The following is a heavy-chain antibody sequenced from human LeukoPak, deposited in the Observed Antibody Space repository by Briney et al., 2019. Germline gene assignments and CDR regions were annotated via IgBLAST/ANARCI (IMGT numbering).Heavy chain of an antibody. CDR1: GFTFSNYW. D-gene: IGHD1-14*01. CDR2: INSDGSEK. CDR3: ARARIDY. V-gene: IGHV3-7*01. J-gene: IGHJ4*02. Sequence: PGGSLRLSCAASGFTFSNYWMTWVRQAPGKGLEWVATINSDGSEKHCMDSVKGRFTISRDNAKNSLYLQMNSLRAEDTAVYYCARARIDYWGQGTLVTVSS.